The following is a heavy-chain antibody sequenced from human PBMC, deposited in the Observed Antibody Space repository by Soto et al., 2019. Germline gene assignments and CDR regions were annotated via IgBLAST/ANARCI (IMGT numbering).Heavy chain of an antibody. CDR2: IYYSGST. Sequence: SETLSLTCTVSGGSISSSIYYWGWIRQPPGKGLEWIGSIYYSGSTYYNPSLKSRVTISVDTSKNQFSLKLSSVTAADTAVYYCARRYGPCFDYWGQGTLVTVSS. J-gene: IGHJ4*02. V-gene: IGHV4-39*01. CDR3: ARRYGPCFDY. D-gene: IGHD5-18*01. CDR1: GGSISSSIYY.